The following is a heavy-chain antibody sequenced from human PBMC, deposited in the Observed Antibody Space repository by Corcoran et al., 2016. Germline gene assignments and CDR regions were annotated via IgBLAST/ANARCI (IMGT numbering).Heavy chain of an antibody. Sequence: QVQLQQWGAGLLKPSETLSLTCAVYGGSFSGYYWSWIRQPPGKGLEWIGEINHSGSTNYNPSLKSRVTISVDTSKNQFSLKLSSVTAADTAVYYWARWSAVAALYYYYYGMDVWGQGTTVTVSS. CDR3: ARWSAVAALYYYYYGMDV. CDR2: INHSGST. D-gene: IGHD2-15*01. V-gene: IGHV4-34*01. CDR1: GGSFSGYY. J-gene: IGHJ6*02.